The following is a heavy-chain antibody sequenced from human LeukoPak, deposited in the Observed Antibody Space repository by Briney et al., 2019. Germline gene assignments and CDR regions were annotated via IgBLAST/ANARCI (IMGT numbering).Heavy chain of an antibody. CDR3: ARDLQMGYGSSWYSS. CDR2: INPNSGGT. Sequence: ASVKVSCKASGYTFTGYYMHWVRQAPGQGLEWMGWINPNSGGTNYAQKFQGRVTMTRDTSISTAYMELSRLRSDDTAVYYCARDLQMGYGSSWYSSWGQGTLVTVSS. CDR1: GYTFTGYY. J-gene: IGHJ4*02. V-gene: IGHV1-2*02. D-gene: IGHD6-13*01.